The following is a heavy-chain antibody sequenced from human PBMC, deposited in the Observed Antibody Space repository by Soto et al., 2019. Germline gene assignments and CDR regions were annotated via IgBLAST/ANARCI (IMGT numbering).Heavy chain of an antibody. CDR1: GFTFSSYG. V-gene: IGHV3-33*01. CDR2: IWYDGGNK. CDR3: ARDKFLLSY. D-gene: IGHD2-15*01. Sequence: QVPLVGAGGGVVQAGRSLRLSSAASGFTFSSYGMHWVRQAPGKGLGWVAIIWYDGGNKYYADSVKGRFTISRDNSKNTLYLQMNSLRAEDTAVYYCARDKFLLSYWGQGTLVTVSS. J-gene: IGHJ4*02.